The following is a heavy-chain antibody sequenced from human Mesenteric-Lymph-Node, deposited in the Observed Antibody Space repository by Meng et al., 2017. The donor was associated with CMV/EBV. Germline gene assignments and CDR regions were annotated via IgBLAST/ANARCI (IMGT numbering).Heavy chain of an antibody. D-gene: IGHD3-22*01. CDR3: ARGVWYYDSRGWYFDY. CDR1: GGTFSSYA. V-gene: IGHV1-69*05. Sequence: SVKVSCKASGGTFSSYAISWVRQAPGQGLEWMGGIIPIFGTANYAQKFQGRVTITTDESTSTAYMELGSLRSEDTAVYYCARGVWYYDSRGWYFDYWGQGTLVTVSS. CDR2: IIPIFGTA. J-gene: IGHJ4*02.